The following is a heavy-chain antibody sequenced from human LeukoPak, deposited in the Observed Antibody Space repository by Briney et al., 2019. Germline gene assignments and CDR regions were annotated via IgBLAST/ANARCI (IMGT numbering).Heavy chain of an antibody. D-gene: IGHD1-26*01. V-gene: IGHV3-20*04. J-gene: IGHJ3*02. Sequence: GGSLRLSCAASGFTFDDYGMSWVRQAPGKGLEWVSGINWNGGSTGYADSVKGRFTISRDNAKNSLYLQMNSLRAEDTAVYYCARGSWELRFGAFDIWGQGTMVTVSS. CDR1: GFTFDDYG. CDR3: ARGSWELRFGAFDI. CDR2: INWNGGST.